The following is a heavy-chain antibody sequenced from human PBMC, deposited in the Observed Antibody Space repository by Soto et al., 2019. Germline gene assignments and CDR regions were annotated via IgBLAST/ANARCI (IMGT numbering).Heavy chain of an antibody. J-gene: IGHJ5*02. D-gene: IGHD2-2*01. CDR1: GYTFSSYG. CDR3: ARDLAGYSSSTSCDWGNWCDP. Sequence: ASVKVSCKASGYTFSSYGISWVRQAPGQGLEWMGWISAYNGNTNYAQKLQGRVTMTTDTSTSTAYMELRSLRSADTAVYYCARDLAGYSSSTSCDWGNWCDPWG. V-gene: IGHV1-18*04. CDR2: ISAYNGNT.